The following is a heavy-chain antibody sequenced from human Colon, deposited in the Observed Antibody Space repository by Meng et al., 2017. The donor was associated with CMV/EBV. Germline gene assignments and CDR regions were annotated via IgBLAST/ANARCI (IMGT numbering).Heavy chain of an antibody. CDR1: GYTFTTYD. V-gene: IGHV1-8*01. CDR3: ARGRVTTEGGRS. Sequence: ASVKVSCKASGYTFTTYDINWVRQAPGQGLEWMGWMNPQSGGTAYAQKFQGRVTMTRDTSITTAYLELRNLTSEDTAVYFCARGRVTTEGGRSWGQGTLVTVS. D-gene: IGHD2-21*02. CDR2: MNPQSGGT. J-gene: IGHJ4*02.